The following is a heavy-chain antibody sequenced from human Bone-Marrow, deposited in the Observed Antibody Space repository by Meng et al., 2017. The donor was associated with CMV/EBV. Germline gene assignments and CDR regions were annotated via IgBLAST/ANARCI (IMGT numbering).Heavy chain of an antibody. CDR2: TYYRSKWYN. Sequence: SETLSLTCAISGDSVSSNSAAWNWIRQSPSRGLEWLGRTYYRSKWYNDYAVSVKSRITINPDTSKNQVSLQLNSVTSENTAVYYCARDTYYYDSSGYLADYYYYGMDVWGQGTTVTVSS. CDR3: ARDTYYYDSSGYLADYYYYGMDV. D-gene: IGHD3-22*01. V-gene: IGHV6-1*01. CDR1: GDSVSSNSAA. J-gene: IGHJ6*02.